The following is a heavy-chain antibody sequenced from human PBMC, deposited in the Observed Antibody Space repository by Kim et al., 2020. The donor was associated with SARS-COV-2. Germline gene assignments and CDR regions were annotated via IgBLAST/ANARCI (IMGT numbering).Heavy chain of an antibody. J-gene: IGHJ3*02. V-gene: IGHV4-61*02. D-gene: IGHD3-22*01. Sequence: SETLSLTCTVSGGSISSGSYYWSWIRQPAGKGLEWIGRIYTSGSTNYNPSLKSRVTISVDTSKNQFSLKLSSVTAADTAVYYCARGSWVTMTIWGQGTMVTDSS. CDR1: GGSISSGSYY. CDR2: IYTSGST. CDR3: ARGSWVTMTI.